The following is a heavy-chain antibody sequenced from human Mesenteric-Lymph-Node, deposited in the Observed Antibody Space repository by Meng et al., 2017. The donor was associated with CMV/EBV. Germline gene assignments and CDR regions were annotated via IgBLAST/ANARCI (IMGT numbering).Heavy chain of an antibody. D-gene: IGHD1/OR15-1a*01. CDR3: TRAWEQEAFDY. CDR2: IRSKKDGETT. CDR1: GFSFNFAW. Sequence: GESLKISCAASGFSFNFAWMSWVRQAPGKGLEWVARIRSKKDGETTDYIAPVKGRFTISRDDSINTVYLHMNSLKTEDTAVYYCTRAWEQEAFDYWGQGTLVTVSS. V-gene: IGHV3-15*01. J-gene: IGHJ4*02.